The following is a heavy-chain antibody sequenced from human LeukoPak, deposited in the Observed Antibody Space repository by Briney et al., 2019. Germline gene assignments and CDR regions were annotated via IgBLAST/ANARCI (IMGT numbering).Heavy chain of an antibody. D-gene: IGHD3-3*01. Sequence: VASVKVSCKASGGTFSSYAISWVRQAPGQGLEWVGGIIPIFGTANYAQKFQGRVTITADESTSTAYMELSSLRSEDTAVYYCARDRADFWRGDRAFDIWGQGTMVTVSS. CDR1: GGTFSSYA. CDR2: IIPIFGTA. CDR3: ARDRADFWRGDRAFDI. J-gene: IGHJ3*02. V-gene: IGHV1-69*01.